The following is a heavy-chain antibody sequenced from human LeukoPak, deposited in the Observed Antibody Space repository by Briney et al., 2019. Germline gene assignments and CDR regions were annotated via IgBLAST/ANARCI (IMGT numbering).Heavy chain of an antibody. Sequence: PSETLSLTCAVYGGSFSGYYWSWIRQPPGKGLEWIGEINHSGSTNYDPSLKSRVTISVDTSKNQFSLKLSSVTAADTAVYYCARERQFGGGIAKGYNWFDPWGQGTLVTVSS. J-gene: IGHJ5*02. D-gene: IGHD3-16*02. CDR2: INHSGST. V-gene: IGHV4-34*01. CDR1: GGSFSGYY. CDR3: ARERQFGGGIAKGYNWFDP.